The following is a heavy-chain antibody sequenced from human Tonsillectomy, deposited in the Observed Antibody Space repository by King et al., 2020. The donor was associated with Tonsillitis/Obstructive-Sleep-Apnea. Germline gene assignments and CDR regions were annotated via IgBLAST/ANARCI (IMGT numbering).Heavy chain of an antibody. CDR2: ISGDGGST. Sequence: VQLVESGGGVVQPGGSLRLSCAASGFTFDDYAMHWVRQAPGKGLEWVSLISGDGGSTYHADSVKGRFTISRDNSKNSLYLQMNSLRTEDTALYYCAKDIGGANWFDPWGQGTLVTVSS. CDR3: AKDIGGANWFDP. V-gene: IGHV3-43*02. J-gene: IGHJ5*02. CDR1: GFTFDDYA. D-gene: IGHD1-26*01.